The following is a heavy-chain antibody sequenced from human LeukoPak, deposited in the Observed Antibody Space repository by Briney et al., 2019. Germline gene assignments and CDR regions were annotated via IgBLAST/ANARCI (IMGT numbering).Heavy chain of an antibody. Sequence: SETLSLTCTVSGGSISSYYWSWIRKPPGKGLEWIGYIYYSGSTNYNPSLKSRDTISVDTSKKQFSLKLSSMTAADTAVYYCASTSYDFWSGEYYYYMDVWGKGTTVTVS. V-gene: IGHV4-59*01. J-gene: IGHJ6*03. CDR2: IYYSGST. CDR1: GGSISSYY. CDR3: ASTSYDFWSGEYYYYMDV. D-gene: IGHD3-3*01.